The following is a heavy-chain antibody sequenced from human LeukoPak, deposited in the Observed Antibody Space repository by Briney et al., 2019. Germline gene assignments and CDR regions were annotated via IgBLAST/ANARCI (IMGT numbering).Heavy chain of an antibody. J-gene: IGHJ5*02. CDR1: SASISSYY. CDR3: ARTPGRWFDP. Sequence: SETLSLTCTFSSASISSYYWSWVRQPAGKGLEWIGHISTSGNTNYNPSLKSRVTMSVDTSKNQFSLKLSSVTAADTAVYYCARTPGRWFDPWGQGTLVTVSS. D-gene: IGHD3-10*01. V-gene: IGHV4-4*07. CDR2: ISTSGNT.